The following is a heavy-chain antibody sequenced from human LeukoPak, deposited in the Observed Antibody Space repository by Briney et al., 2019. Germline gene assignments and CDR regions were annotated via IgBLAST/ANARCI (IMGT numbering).Heavy chain of an antibody. CDR2: ISSSSSYI. D-gene: IGHD3-16*01. Sequence: GGSLRLSCAASGFSFRSYAMNWVRQAPGKGLEWVSSISSSSSYIYYADSVKGRFTISRDNAKNSLYLQMNSLRAEDTAVYYCARDLRGEWGPTPFDYWGQGTLVTVSS. CDR1: GFSFRSYA. V-gene: IGHV3-21*01. J-gene: IGHJ4*02. CDR3: ARDLRGEWGPTPFDY.